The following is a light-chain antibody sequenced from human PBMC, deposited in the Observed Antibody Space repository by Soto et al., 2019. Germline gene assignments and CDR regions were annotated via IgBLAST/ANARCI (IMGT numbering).Light chain of an antibody. Sequence: EIVLTQSPTTLSLSPGERATLSCRASQNVNNWLAWYQQKPGQAPRLVIYDASRGATGIPARFRGSGSGTDFTLTISSLEPEDSAVYYCQHRNDWPLTFGGGTKVEIK. CDR1: QNVNNW. V-gene: IGKV3-11*01. CDR2: DAS. CDR3: QHRNDWPLT. J-gene: IGKJ4*01.